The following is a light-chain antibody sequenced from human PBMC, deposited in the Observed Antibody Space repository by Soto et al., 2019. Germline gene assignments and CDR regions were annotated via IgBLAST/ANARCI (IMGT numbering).Light chain of an antibody. CDR3: LQYNNWPTWT. J-gene: IGKJ1*01. V-gene: IGKV3-15*01. CDR2: GAS. Sequence: EIVMTQSPATLSVSPGERATLSCRATQSLSSNLAWYQQKPGQAPRLLIYGASTRATGIPARFSGSGSGTEFTLTISSLQSEDFAVYYCLQYNNWPTWTFGQGTKVEIK. CDR1: QSLSSN.